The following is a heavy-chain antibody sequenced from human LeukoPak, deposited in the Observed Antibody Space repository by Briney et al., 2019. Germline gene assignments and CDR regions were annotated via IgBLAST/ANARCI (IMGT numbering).Heavy chain of an antibody. CDR1: GFTFDDYA. Sequence: GRSLRLSCAASGFTFDDYAMHWVRQAPGKGLEWVSGISWNSGSIGYADSVKGRFTISRDNAKNSLYLQMNSLRAEDTAVYYCARGSYGGNANWFDPWGQGTLVTVSS. CDR3: ARGSYGGNANWFDP. D-gene: IGHD4-23*01. CDR2: ISWNSGSI. V-gene: IGHV3-9*01. J-gene: IGHJ5*02.